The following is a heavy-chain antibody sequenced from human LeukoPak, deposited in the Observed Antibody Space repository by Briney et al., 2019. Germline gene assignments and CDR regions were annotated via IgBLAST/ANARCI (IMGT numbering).Heavy chain of an antibody. CDR1: GYTFTSYG. D-gene: IGHD6-19*01. Sequence: GASVKVSCKASGYTFTSYGISWVRQAPGQGLEWMGWISAYNGNTNYAQKLQGRVTMTTDTSTSTAYMELRSLRSDDTAVYYCARAPQKSYSSGWYYFDHWGQGTLVTVSS. J-gene: IGHJ4*02. CDR2: ISAYNGNT. V-gene: IGHV1-18*01. CDR3: ARAPQKSYSSGWYYFDH.